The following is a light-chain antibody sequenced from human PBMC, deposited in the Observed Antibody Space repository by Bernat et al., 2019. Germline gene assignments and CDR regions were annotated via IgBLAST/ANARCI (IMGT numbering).Light chain of an antibody. V-gene: IGLV2-14*03. CDR1: SSDVGGYNY. J-gene: IGLJ2*01. CDR3: SSYTSSSTLVV. CDR2: DVS. Sequence: QSALTQPASVSGSPGQSITISCTGTSSDVGGYNYVSWYQQHPGKAPKLMIYDVSNRPSGVSNRFSGSKSGNTASLTISGLQAEDEADYYGSSYTSSSTLVVFGGGTKLTGL.